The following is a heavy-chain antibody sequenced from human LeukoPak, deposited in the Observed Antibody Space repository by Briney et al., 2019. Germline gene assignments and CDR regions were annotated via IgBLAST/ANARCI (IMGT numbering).Heavy chain of an antibody. Sequence: SETLSLTCTVSGGSLSTYYWSWIRQPPGKGLEWIGYIDYSGSTNYNPSLKSRVTISVDTSKNQFSLKLSSMTAADTAVYYCARDSRRELLHAFDIWGQGTMVTVSS. CDR2: IDYSGST. CDR3: ARDSRRELLHAFDI. CDR1: GGSLSTYY. J-gene: IGHJ3*02. D-gene: IGHD1-26*01. V-gene: IGHV4-59*01.